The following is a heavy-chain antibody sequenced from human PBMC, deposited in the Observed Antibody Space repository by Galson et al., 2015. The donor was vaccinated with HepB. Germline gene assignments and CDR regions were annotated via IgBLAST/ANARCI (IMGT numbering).Heavy chain of an antibody. V-gene: IGHV3-48*03. CDR1: GFTFSSYE. D-gene: IGHD3-10*01. CDR3: ARVRYYGSGSYPDLAY. J-gene: IGHJ4*02. CDR2: ISSSGSPI. Sequence: SLRLSCAASGFTFSSYEMNWVRQAPGKGLEWVSYISSSGSPIYYADSVKGRFTISRDNAKNSLYLQMNSLRAEDTAVYYCARVRYYGSGSYPDLAYWGQGTLVTVSS.